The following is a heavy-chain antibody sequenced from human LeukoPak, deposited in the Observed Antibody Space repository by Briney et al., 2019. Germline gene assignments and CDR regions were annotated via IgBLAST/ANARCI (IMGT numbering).Heavy chain of an antibody. J-gene: IGHJ4*02. Sequence: SSETLSLTCTFSGGSISPYYWSWIRQPPGKGLEWLGYIYYSGSTNYNPSLKSRVTISVDTSKNQFSLKLTSVTAADTAVYYCARMPGMSTGFDYWGPGTLVTVSS. D-gene: IGHD2-2*01. V-gene: IGHV4-59*01. CDR2: IYYSGST. CDR1: GGSISPYY. CDR3: ARMPGMSTGFDY.